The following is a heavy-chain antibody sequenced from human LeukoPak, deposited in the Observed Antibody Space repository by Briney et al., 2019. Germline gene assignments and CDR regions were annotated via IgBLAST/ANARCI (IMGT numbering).Heavy chain of an antibody. CDR2: IPHDGGNK. CDR1: GLSLSKSH. CDR3: AREAYSSGRAGTFDI. D-gene: IGHD6-19*01. J-gene: IGHJ3*02. Sequence: GGSLRLSCVGSGLSLSKSHMHWVHQAPGKRLEWVALIPHDGGNKQYGDSAKGRFTVSRENSKNTVDLNMDSLTVDDTAIYYCAREAYSSGRAGTFDIWGQGTMVTVSS. V-gene: IGHV3-30*04.